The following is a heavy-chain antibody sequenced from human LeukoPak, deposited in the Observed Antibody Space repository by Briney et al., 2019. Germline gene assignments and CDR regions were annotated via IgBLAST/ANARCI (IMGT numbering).Heavy chain of an antibody. Sequence: SVKVPCKASGGTFSSYAISWVRQAPGQGLEWMGRIIPIFGTANYAQKFQGRVTITADKSTSTAYMELSSLRSEDTAVYYCAIGFVQQQLVGLNWGQGTLVTVSS. CDR1: GGTFSSYA. D-gene: IGHD6-13*01. CDR2: IIPIFGTA. CDR3: AIGFVQQQLVGLN. V-gene: IGHV1-69*06. J-gene: IGHJ4*02.